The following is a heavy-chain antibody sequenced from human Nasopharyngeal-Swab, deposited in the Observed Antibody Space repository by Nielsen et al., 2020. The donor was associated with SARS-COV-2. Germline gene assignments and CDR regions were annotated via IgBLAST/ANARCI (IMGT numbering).Heavy chain of an antibody. D-gene: IGHD3-10*01. V-gene: IGHV4-39*01. Sequence: WIRQPPGKGLEWIGSIYYSGSTYYNPSLKSRVTISVDTSKNQFSLKLSSVTAADTVVYYCARLSPEDGDYWGQGTLVTVSS. CDR3: ARLSPEDGDY. CDR2: IYYSGST. J-gene: IGHJ4*02.